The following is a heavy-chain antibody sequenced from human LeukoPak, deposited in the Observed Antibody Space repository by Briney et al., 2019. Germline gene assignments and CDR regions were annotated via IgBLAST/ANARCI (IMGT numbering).Heavy chain of an antibody. CDR3: ARRARIQLWLKDP. D-gene: IGHD5-18*01. V-gene: IGHV4-34*01. CDR2: INHSGST. Sequence: PSETLSLTCAVYGGSFSGYYWSWIRQPPGKGLEWIGEINHSGSTNYNPSLKSRVTISVDTSKNQFSLKLSSVTAADTAVYYCARRARIQLWLKDPWGQGTLVTVSS. CDR1: GGSFSGYY. J-gene: IGHJ5*02.